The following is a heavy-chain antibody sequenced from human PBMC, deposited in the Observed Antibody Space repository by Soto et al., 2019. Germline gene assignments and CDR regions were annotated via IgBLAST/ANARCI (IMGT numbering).Heavy chain of an antibody. D-gene: IGHD2-21*01. V-gene: IGHV4-59*01. J-gene: IGHJ5*02. Sequence: QVQLQESGPGLVRPSETLSLTCTVSGGSISRYFWSWIRQSPGKGLEWIGYIFYTGSTTYNPSLKNRVTISIDTSKNQFSLKLSSLTAADTAVYYCAHFSDLEWFDPWGQGTLVTVSS. CDR3: AHFSDLEWFDP. CDR1: GGSISRYF. CDR2: IFYTGST.